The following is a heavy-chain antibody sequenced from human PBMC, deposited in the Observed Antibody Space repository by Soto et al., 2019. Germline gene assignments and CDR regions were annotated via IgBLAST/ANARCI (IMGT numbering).Heavy chain of an antibody. CDR3: TKGATSPFDA. D-gene: IGHD3-16*01. J-gene: IGHJ4*02. CDR1: GYSFASYW. CDR2: VYPSDSDV. Sequence: PGGSLKISCKGSGYSFASYWIGWVRQKPGKGLEWLGNVYPSDSDVRYSPAVAGQVTISADNSNNTAYLQLINFKASDTDIYYCTKGATSPFDAGGQGTRVTVPS. V-gene: IGHV5-51*01.